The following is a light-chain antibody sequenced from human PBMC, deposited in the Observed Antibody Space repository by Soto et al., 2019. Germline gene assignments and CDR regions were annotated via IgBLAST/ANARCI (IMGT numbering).Light chain of an antibody. CDR2: GTS. J-gene: IGKJ1*01. CDR3: QHYNNWPRT. CDR1: QSVSSN. V-gene: IGKV3-15*01. Sequence: EIVMTQSPATVSVSPGERATLSCRASQSVSSNLAWYQQKPGQAPRLLLYGTSTRATGIPARFSGSGSGTEFTLTISSLQSEDFAVYYCQHYNNWPRTFGQGTKVEIK.